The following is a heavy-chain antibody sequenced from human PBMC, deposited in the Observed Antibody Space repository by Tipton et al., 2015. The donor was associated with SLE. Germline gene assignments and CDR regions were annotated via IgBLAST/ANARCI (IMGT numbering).Heavy chain of an antibody. CDR3: ARLDTIFGGLN. Sequence: TLSLTCTVSGGSISSSSYYWGWIRQPPGKGLEWIGEINHSGSTNYNPSLKSRLTISADTSKNQFSLKLTSVTAADTAVYYCARLDTIFGGLNWGQGTLVTVSS. CDR1: GGSISSSSYY. D-gene: IGHD3-3*01. J-gene: IGHJ4*02. V-gene: IGHV4-39*07. CDR2: INHSGST.